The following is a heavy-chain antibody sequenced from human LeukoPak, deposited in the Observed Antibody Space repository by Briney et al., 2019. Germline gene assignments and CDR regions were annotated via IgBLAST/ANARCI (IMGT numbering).Heavy chain of an antibody. CDR2: INLDGSEN. CDR1: GFIFGDFF. V-gene: IGHV3-7*03. CDR3: VRGVTMIRGAVMYPFFFDF. Sequence: PGGSLRLSCAASGFIFGDFFMSWARQAPGKGLGWVANINLDGSENFHVDSVKGRFTISGDNAKSALYLQMNSLRAADTAMYFCVRGVTMIRGAVMYPFFFDFWGRGTLVTVSS. J-gene: IGHJ4*02. D-gene: IGHD3-10*01.